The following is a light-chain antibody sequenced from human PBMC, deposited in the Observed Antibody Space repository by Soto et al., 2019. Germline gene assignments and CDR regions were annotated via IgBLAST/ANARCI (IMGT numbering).Light chain of an antibody. V-gene: IGKV3-20*01. CDR3: QQYGSSPGT. CDR1: QSVSSSY. Sequence: EIVLTQSPGTLSLSPGERATLSCRASQSVSSSYLAWYQQKPGQAPRLLISGASSRATGIPDRFSGGGSVTDFTLTISGLEPEDFAVYFCQQYGSSPGTFGQGTKVEIK. CDR2: GAS. J-gene: IGKJ1*01.